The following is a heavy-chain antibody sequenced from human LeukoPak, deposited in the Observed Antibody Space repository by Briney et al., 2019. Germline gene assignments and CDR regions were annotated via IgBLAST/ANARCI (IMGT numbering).Heavy chain of an antibody. J-gene: IGHJ4*02. CDR1: GGSISSYY. CDR2: IYTSGST. Sequence: SETLSLTCTVSGGSISSYYWSWIRQPAGKGLEWIGRIYTSGSTNYNPSLKSRVTMSVDTSKNQFSLKLSSVTAADTAMYYCARQVDGSGPQYYFDYWGQGTLVTVSS. D-gene: IGHD6-19*01. V-gene: IGHV4-4*07. CDR3: ARQVDGSGPQYYFDY.